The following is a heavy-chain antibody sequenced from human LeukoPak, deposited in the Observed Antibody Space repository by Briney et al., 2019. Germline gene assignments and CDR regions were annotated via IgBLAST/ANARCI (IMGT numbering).Heavy chain of an antibody. CDR3: ACAYSGYDFFDY. Sequence: SVKVSCKASGGTFSRYAISWVRQAPGQGLEWMGGIIPIFGTANYAQKFQGRVTITADESTSTAYMEVSSHTSEDTAVYYCACAYSGYDFFDYWGQGILVTVSS. D-gene: IGHD5-12*01. J-gene: IGHJ4*02. CDR1: GGTFSRYA. V-gene: IGHV1-69*13. CDR2: IIPIFGTA.